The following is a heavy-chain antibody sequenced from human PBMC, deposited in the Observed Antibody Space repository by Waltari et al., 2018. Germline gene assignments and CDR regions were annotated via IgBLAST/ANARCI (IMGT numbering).Heavy chain of an antibody. CDR3: ATQLRFLEWLPDDY. CDR1: GSPFTDSY. D-gene: IGHD3-3*01. J-gene: IGHJ4*02. Sequence: EVQLVQSGAEVKKPGATVKISCTASGSPFTDSYIHWVQQAPGKGLEWMGRVDPEDGETIYAEKFQGRVTITADTSTDTAYMELSSLRSEDTAVYYCATQLRFLEWLPDDYWGQGTLVTVSS. V-gene: IGHV1-69-2*01. CDR2: VDPEDGET.